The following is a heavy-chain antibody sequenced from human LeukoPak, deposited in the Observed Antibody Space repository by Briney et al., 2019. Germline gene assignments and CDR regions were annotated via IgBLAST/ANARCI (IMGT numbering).Heavy chain of an antibody. V-gene: IGHV3-21*01. CDR3: ARNDLDC. CDR1: GFTFSSYS. J-gene: IGHJ4*02. Sequence: GGSLRLSCAASGFTFSSYSMNWVRQAPGKGLEWVAFISSSSAYISYADSVKGRFTISRDNAKNSLYLQMNNLRAEDTAVYYCARNDLDCWGRGTLVTVSS. CDR2: ISSSSAYI. D-gene: IGHD3-16*01.